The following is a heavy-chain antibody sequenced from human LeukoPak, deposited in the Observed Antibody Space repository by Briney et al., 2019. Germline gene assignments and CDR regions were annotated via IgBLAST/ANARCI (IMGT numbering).Heavy chain of an antibody. CDR1: GFTFSSYI. J-gene: IGHJ4*02. Sequence: GGSLRLSCAASGFTFSSYIIHWVRQAPGKGLEWVSAISGSGGSTYYADSVKGQFTISRDNSKNTLYLQMNSLRAEDTAVYYCAKEEWLLAVYFDYWGQGTLVTVSS. CDR2: ISGSGGST. CDR3: AKEEWLLAVYFDY. V-gene: IGHV3-23*01. D-gene: IGHD3-3*01.